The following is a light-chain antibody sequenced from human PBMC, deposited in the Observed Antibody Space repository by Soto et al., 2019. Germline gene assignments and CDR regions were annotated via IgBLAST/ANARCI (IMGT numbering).Light chain of an antibody. CDR3: QPSYRTPH. V-gene: IGKV1-5*01. J-gene: IGKJ1*01. Sequence: DNQVTQSPSTLSASVGDRVTITCRASQSISSWLAWYQQKPGKAPKLLIYDASSLESGVPSRFSGSGSGTEFTLTISSLQPDDLATYNCQPSYRTPHFCQGTKVDI. CDR2: DAS. CDR1: QSISSW.